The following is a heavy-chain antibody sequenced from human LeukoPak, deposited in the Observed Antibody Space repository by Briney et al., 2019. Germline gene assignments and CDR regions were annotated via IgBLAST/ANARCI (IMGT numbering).Heavy chain of an antibody. J-gene: IGHJ4*02. V-gene: IGHV1-58*01. CDR3: AKGLRYSDY. CDR1: GFTFTSSA. D-gene: IGHD4-17*01. Sequence: GTSVKVSCKASGFTFTSSAVQWVRQARGRRLEWIGWIVVGSGNTNYAQTFQGRVTITRDMSTSTAYMELSSLRSEDTAVYYCAKGLRYSDYWGQGTLVTVSS. CDR2: IVVGSGNT.